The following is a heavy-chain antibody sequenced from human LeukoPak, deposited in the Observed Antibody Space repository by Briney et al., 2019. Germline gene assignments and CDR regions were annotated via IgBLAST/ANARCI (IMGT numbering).Heavy chain of an antibody. J-gene: IGHJ5*02. CDR2: IKEDGSKT. Sequence: GGSLRLSCAASSFTFSSYWMTWVRQAPGKGLEWVANIKEDGSKTFYVDSVKGRFTISRDNAKNSLYLQMNSLRAEDTALYYCARDRGVDTAMVNWFDPWGQGTLVTVSS. V-gene: IGHV3-7*03. CDR3: ARDRGVDTAMVNWFDP. CDR1: SFTFSSYW. D-gene: IGHD5-18*01.